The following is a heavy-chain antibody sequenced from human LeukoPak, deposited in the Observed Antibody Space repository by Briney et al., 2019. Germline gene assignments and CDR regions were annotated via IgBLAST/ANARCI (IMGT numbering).Heavy chain of an antibody. CDR1: GFTFSTYA. D-gene: IGHD4-17*01. J-gene: IGHJ4*02. CDR3: ARDRLTTVTTFHFDY. CDR2: IWYDRTNK. Sequence: GGSLRLSCAASGFTFSTYAMHWVRQAPGKGLEWVAVIWYDRTNKYYADSVKGRFAISRDNSKNTLYLQMSSLRAEDTAVYYCARDRLTTVTTFHFDYWGQGTLVTVSS. V-gene: IGHV3-33*01.